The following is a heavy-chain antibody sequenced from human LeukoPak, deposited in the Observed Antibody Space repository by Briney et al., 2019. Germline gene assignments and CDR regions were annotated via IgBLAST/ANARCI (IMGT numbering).Heavy chain of an antibody. J-gene: IGHJ4*02. CDR1: GFTFGSYA. V-gene: IGHV3-23*01. D-gene: IGHD3-10*01. CDR2: ISGSGGST. CDR3: AKFTMATYYFDY. Sequence: GGSLRLSCAASGFTFGSYAMSWVRQAPGKGLEWVSAISGSGGSTYYADSVKGRFTISRDNSKNTLYLQMNSLRAEDTAVYYCAKFTMATYYFDYWGQGTLVTVSS.